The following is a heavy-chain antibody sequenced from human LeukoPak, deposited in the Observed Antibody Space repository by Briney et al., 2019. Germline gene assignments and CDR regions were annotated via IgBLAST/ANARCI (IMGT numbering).Heavy chain of an antibody. D-gene: IGHD3-9*01. CDR2: INHSGST. CDR1: GGSISSYY. Sequence: KPSETLSLTCTVSGGSISSYYWSWIRQPPGKGLEWIGEINHSGSTNYNPSLKSRVTISVDTSKNQFSLKLSSVTAADTAVYYCARASSYYDILTGPLAVGYMDVWGKGTTVTVSS. V-gene: IGHV4-34*01. J-gene: IGHJ6*03. CDR3: ARASSYYDILTGPLAVGYMDV.